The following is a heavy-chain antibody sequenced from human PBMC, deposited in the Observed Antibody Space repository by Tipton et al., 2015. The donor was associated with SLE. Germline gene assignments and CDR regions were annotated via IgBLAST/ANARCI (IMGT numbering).Heavy chain of an antibody. J-gene: IGHJ4*02. CDR3: ARGYCSDGVCYGFGFFDY. V-gene: IGHV4-38-2*02. CDR2: LYYSGNT. D-gene: IGHD2-8*01. CDR1: LYSIGSGFY. Sequence: TLSLTCTVSLYSIGSGFYWDWVRQAPGKGLEWIGVLYYSGNTYYNPSLKSPVTLSIDTSKNQFSLKMRSVTAADTAVYFCARGYCSDGVCYGFGFFDYWGQGNLITVSS.